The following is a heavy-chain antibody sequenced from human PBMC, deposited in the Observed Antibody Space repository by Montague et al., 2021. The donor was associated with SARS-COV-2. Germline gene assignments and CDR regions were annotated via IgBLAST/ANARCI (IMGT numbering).Heavy chain of an antibody. D-gene: IGHD6-19*01. CDR2: TYFRSSFYN. CDR3: ARQDTSGWLTFDY. CDR1: GDSVSSSTVA. Sequence: CAISGDSVSSSTVAWNWLRHSPLRGLEWLGRTYFRSSFYNDYALSVKSRLNIQPDSAKNQFSLQLTFVTPEDTAIFYCARQDTSGWLTFDYWGQGILVTVSS. J-gene: IGHJ4*02. V-gene: IGHV6-1*01.